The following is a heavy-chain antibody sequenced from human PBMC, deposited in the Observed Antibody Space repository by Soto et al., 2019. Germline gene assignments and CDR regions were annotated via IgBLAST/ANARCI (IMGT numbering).Heavy chain of an antibody. V-gene: IGHV3-23*01. Sequence: EVRLLESGGGLVQPGGSLRLSCVVSGFTFPNHGVTWVRQVPGKGLEWVCGFSGGSGTTHYADRVRGRFTISRDDPRQTVYLQMNSLGADDTAVYYCVRWNGFGDFWVQGTLVTVSS. CDR2: FSGGSGTT. J-gene: IGHJ4*02. CDR3: VRWNGFGDF. CDR1: GFTFPNHG. D-gene: IGHD1-1*01.